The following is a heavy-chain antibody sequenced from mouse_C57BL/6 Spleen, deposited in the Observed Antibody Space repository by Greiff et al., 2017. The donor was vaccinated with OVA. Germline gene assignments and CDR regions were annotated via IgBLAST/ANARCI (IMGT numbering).Heavy chain of an antibody. J-gene: IGHJ3*01. D-gene: IGHD2-1*01. Sequence: EVKLVESGGGLVKPGGSLKLSCAASGFTFSDYGMHWVRQAPEKGLEWVAYISSGSSTIYYADTVKGRFTISRDNAKNTLFLQMTSLRSEDTAMEYCARRGNYRETWFAYWGQGTLVTVSA. CDR3: ARRGNYRETWFAY. V-gene: IGHV5-17*01. CDR1: GFTFSDYG. CDR2: ISSGSSTI.